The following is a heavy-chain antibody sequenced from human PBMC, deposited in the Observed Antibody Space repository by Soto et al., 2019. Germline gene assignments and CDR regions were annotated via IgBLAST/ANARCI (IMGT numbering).Heavy chain of an antibody. CDR3: AKDIQLGMTRDAFDI. D-gene: IGHD7-27*01. J-gene: IGHJ3*02. Sequence: GGSLRLSCAASGFTFSSYVMSWVRQAPGKGLEWVSAISGSGGSTYYADSVKGRFTISRDNSKNTLYLQMNSLRAEDTAVYYCAKDIQLGMTRDAFDIWGQGTMVTVSS. CDR1: GFTFSSYV. V-gene: IGHV3-23*01. CDR2: ISGSGGST.